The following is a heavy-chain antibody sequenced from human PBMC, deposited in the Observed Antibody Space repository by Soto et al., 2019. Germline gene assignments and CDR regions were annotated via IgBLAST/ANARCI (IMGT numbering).Heavy chain of an antibody. CDR1: GGTFNTYN. Sequence: QVQLVQSGAEVKKPGSSVKVSCKASGGTFNTYNINWVRQAPGQGLEWMGGILPIFGTTNYAQRFQGRVTITADDSTSTAYMELSSLRSEDTAVYYCARDETGDSYYYYYGMDVWGQGTTVTDTS. D-gene: IGHD7-27*01. J-gene: IGHJ6*02. V-gene: IGHV1-69*01. CDR2: ILPIFGTT. CDR3: ARDETGDSYYYYYGMDV.